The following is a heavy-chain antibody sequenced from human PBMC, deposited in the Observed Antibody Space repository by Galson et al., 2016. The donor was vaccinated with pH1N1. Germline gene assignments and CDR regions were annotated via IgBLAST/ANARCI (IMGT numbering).Heavy chain of an antibody. J-gene: IGHJ6*02. CDR3: ARDNPQGVVIIPPSYCYGMDV. Sequence: SVKVSCKASGYTFNRYGISWVRQAHGQGLEWMGWISAYTGDTNFAQKFQGRVTMTTDTSTSTAYMELRSLRSDDTAVYYCARDNPQGVVIIPPSYCYGMDVWGQGTTVTVSS. CDR1: GYTFNRYG. CDR2: ISAYTGDT. D-gene: IGHD3-3*01. V-gene: IGHV1-18*01.